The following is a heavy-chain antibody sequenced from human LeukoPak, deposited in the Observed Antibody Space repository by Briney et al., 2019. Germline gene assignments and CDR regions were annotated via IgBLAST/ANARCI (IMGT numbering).Heavy chain of an antibody. CDR2: ISYDGSNK. Sequence: GGSLRLSCAASGFTFSDYGMHWVRQAPGKGLEWVAVISYDGSNKYYADSVKGRFTISRDNSKNTLYLQMNSLRAEDTAVYYCAKEGELTGDYDGRYYYYYMDVWGKGTTVTVSS. CDR1: GFTFSDYG. D-gene: IGHD4-17*01. J-gene: IGHJ6*03. CDR3: AKEGELTGDYDGRYYYYYMDV. V-gene: IGHV3-30*18.